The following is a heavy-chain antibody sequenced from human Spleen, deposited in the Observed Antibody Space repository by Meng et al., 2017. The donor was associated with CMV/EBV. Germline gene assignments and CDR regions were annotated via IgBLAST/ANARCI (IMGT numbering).Heavy chain of an antibody. V-gene: IGHV3-74*01. CDR1: GFTFSSYW. J-gene: IGHJ6*02. CDR2: INSDGSST. CDR3: ARVLELPPYYYGMDV. Sequence: GESLKISCAASGFTFSSYWMHWVRQAPGKGLVWVSRINSDGSSTSYADSVKGRFTISRDNAKNTLYLQMNSLRAEDTAVYYCARVLELPPYYYGMDVWGQGTTVTVSS. D-gene: IGHD1-7*01.